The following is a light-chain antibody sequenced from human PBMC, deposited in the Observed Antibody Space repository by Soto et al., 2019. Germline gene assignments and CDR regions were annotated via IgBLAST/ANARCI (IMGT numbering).Light chain of an antibody. Sequence: QSALTQPASVSGSPGQSIAISCTGTNSVVGAYNYVSWYQQHPGEAPKLLIYEVSNRPSGVSNRFSGSKSGNTASLTISGLQAEDEADYYCNSHASSPTFVFXSGTKRTVL. J-gene: IGLJ1*01. CDR2: EVS. CDR1: NSVVGAYNY. CDR3: NSHASSPTFV. V-gene: IGLV2-14*01.